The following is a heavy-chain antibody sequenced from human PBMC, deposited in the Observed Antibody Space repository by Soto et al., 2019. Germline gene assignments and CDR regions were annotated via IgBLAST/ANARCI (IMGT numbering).Heavy chain of an antibody. V-gene: IGHV3-23*01. D-gene: IGHD3-22*01. CDR2: ISGSGGST. CDR1: GFTFSSYA. CDR3: AKDTYYDSSGYDYEALFDF. Sequence: GGSLRLSCAASGFTFSSYAMTWVRRAPGKGLEWVSFISGSGGSTYYADSVKGRFTISRDNSKNTLYLQMDRLRAEDTAVYYCAKDTYYDSSGYDYEALFDFWGQGTLVTVSS. J-gene: IGHJ4*02.